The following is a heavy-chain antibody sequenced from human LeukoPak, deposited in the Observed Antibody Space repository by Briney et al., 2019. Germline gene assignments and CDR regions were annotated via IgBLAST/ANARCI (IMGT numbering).Heavy chain of an antibody. CDR2: ISSGGSTI. D-gene: IGHD3-22*01. V-gene: IGHV3-11*04. CDR1: GFTFSDYY. Sequence: GGSLRLSCAASGFTFSDYYMSWIRQAPGKGLEWVSYISSGGSTIYYADSVKGRFTISRDNAKNSLYLRMNSLRAEDTAVYYCARDIYYYDSSGYYFPGGSDYWGQGTLVTVSS. J-gene: IGHJ4*02. CDR3: ARDIYYYDSSGYYFPGGSDY.